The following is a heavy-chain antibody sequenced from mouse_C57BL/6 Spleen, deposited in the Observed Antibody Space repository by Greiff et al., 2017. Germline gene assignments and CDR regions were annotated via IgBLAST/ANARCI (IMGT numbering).Heavy chain of an antibody. V-gene: IGHV5-17*01. CDR2: ISSGSSTI. CDR1: GFTFTDYG. D-gene: IGHD1-1*01. Sequence: EVQLVESGGGLVKPGGSLKLSCAASGFTFTDYGMHWVRQAPEKGLEWVAYISSGSSTIYYADTVKGRFTISRDTDKNTLFLQMTSMRSEDKDMYYCARYYYGSSGGFDYWGQGTTLTVSS. J-gene: IGHJ2*01. CDR3: ARYYYGSSGGFDY.